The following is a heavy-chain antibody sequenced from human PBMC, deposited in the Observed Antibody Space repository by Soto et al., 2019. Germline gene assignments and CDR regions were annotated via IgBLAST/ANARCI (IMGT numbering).Heavy chain of an antibody. CDR1: GGSISSYY. J-gene: IGHJ4*02. CDR2: IYYSGST. Sequence: QVQLQESGPGLVKPSETLSLTCTVPGGSISSYYWSWIRQPPGKGLEWIGYIYYSGSTNYNPSLKSRVTISVDTSKNQFSLKLSSVTAADTAVYYCARSPPGGSGDAADYWGQGTLVTVSS. CDR3: ARSPPGGSGDAADY. D-gene: IGHD3-16*01. V-gene: IGHV4-59*01.